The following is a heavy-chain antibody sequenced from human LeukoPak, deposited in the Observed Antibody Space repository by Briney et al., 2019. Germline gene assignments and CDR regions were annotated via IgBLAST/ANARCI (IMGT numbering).Heavy chain of an antibody. CDR1: GFTFSSYA. CDR2: ISHDGSNK. V-gene: IGHV3-30*03. Sequence: GGSLRFSCAASGFTFSSYAMHGVRQAPGKGLEWVAVISHDGSNKYYADSVKGRFTISRDNSKNSLYLQMNSLRPEDTAVYHCTTLITIWGQGTLVTVSS. CDR3: TTLITI. D-gene: IGHD4-23*01. J-gene: IGHJ4*02.